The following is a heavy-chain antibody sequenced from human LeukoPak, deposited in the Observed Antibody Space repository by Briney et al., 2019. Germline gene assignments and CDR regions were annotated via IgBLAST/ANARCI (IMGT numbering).Heavy chain of an antibody. CDR3: ARLSGYSSGHYYSDY. V-gene: IGHV4-59*01. CDR2: IYYRGST. CDR1: GGSISSDH. D-gene: IGHD3-22*01. Sequence: ETLSLTCTVSGGSISSDHWSWIRQPPGKGLEWIGYIYYRGSTNYNPSLKSRVTISVDTSKNQFSLKLSSVTAADTAVYYCARLSGYSSGHYYSDYWGQGTLVTVSS. J-gene: IGHJ4*02.